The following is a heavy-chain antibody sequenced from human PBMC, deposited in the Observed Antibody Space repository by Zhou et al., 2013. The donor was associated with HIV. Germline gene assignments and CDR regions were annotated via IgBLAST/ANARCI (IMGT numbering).Heavy chain of an antibody. Sequence: QVQLVQSGAEVKKPGSSVKVSCKASGGTFSSYAISWVRQAPGQGLEWMGRIIPILGIANYAQKFQGRVTITADKSTSTAYMELSSLRSEDTAVYYCARIVATTHHFDYWGQGTLVTVSS. CDR1: GGTFSSYA. CDR2: IIPILGIA. V-gene: IGHV1-69*04. CDR3: ARIVATTHHFDY. D-gene: IGHD5-12*01. J-gene: IGHJ4*02.